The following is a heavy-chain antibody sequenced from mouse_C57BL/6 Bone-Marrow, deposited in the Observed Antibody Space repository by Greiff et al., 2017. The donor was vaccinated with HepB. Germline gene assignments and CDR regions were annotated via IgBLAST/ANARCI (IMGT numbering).Heavy chain of an antibody. Sequence: QVQLKQSGPGLVQPSQSLSITCTVSGFSLPSYGVHWVRQPPGKGLEWLGVIWSGRSTDYNAAFISRLSISKDNSKSQVFFKMNSLQADDTAIYYCAIEFIPNGFDYWGQGTTLTVSS. CDR1: GFSLPSYG. D-gene: IGHD1-1*01. CDR2: IWSGRST. V-gene: IGHV2-4*01. J-gene: IGHJ2*01. CDR3: AIEFIPNGFDY.